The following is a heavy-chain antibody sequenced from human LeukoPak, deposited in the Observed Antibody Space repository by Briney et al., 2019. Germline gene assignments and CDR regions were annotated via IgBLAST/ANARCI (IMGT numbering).Heavy chain of an antibody. J-gene: IGHJ4*02. CDR2: ISGSGAST. CDR3: AKDVGKWESLHFFDY. D-gene: IGHD1-26*01. CDR1: GFTFSTNA. Sequence: GGSLRLSCLTSGFTFSTNAMSWVRQAPGKGLEWISGISGSGASTYYADSVTGRFTISRDNSRNALYLQMNSLRGDDTAVYYCAKDVGKWESLHFFDYWGQGTLVTVSS. V-gene: IGHV3-23*01.